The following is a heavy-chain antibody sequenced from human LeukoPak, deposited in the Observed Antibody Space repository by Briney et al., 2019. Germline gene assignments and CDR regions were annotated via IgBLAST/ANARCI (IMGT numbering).Heavy chain of an antibody. Sequence: SETLSLTCTVSGGSISSYYWSWIRQPAGKGLEWIGSIYYSGSTYYNPSLKSRVTISVDTSKNQFSLKLSSVTAADTAVYYCARDSFDLNWFDPWGQGTLVTVSS. CDR3: ARDSFDLNWFDP. D-gene: IGHD2-15*01. J-gene: IGHJ5*02. V-gene: IGHV4-4*07. CDR1: GGSISSYY. CDR2: IYYSGST.